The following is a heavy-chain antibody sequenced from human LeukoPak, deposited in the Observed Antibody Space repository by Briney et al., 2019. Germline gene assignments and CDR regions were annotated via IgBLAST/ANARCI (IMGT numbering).Heavy chain of an antibody. D-gene: IGHD6-19*01. Sequence: PSETLSLTCAVYGGSFSGYYWSWIRQPPGKGLEWIGEINHSGSTNYNPSLKSRVTISVDTSKNQFSLKLSSVTAADTAVYYCARADSSGWYYFDYWGQGTLVTVSS. CDR3: ARADSSGWYYFDY. V-gene: IGHV4-34*01. J-gene: IGHJ4*02. CDR2: INHSGST. CDR1: GGSFSGYY.